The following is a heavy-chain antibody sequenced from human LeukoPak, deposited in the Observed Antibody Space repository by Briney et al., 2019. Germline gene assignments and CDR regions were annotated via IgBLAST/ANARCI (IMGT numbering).Heavy chain of an antibody. J-gene: IGHJ5*02. CDR1: GFTFSSYW. V-gene: IGHV3-7*01. CDR2: IKQDGSEK. CDR3: ARGPWRFPRSSSEYWFDP. Sequence: GGSLRLSCAASGFTFSSYWMSWVRQAPGKGLEWVANIKQDGSEKYYVDSVKGRFTISRDNAKNSLYLQMNSLRAKDTAVYYCARGPWRFPRSSSEYWFDPWGQGTLVTVSS. D-gene: IGHD6-13*01.